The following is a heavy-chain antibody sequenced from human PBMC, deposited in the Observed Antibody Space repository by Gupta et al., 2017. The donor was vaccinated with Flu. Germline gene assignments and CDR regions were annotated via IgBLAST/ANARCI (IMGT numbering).Heavy chain of an antibody. J-gene: IGHJ3*02. D-gene: IGHD3-10*01. V-gene: IGHV3-15*01. CDR1: GFTFTDAW. CDR3: TTDSSGGITFDI. CDR2: LKTRTDGGTA. Sequence: EVQLVESGGGLVKPGGSLRLSCAASGFTFTDAWMNWVRQAPGKGLEWVGRLKTRTDGGTADYAAPVKGRFIISRDDSKDTLYLQMNSLKSEDKAVYYCTTDSSGGITFDIWGQGTMVTVSS.